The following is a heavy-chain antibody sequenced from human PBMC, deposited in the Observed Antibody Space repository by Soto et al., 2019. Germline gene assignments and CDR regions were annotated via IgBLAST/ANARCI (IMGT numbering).Heavy chain of an antibody. CDR3: VKGSRGEYYYYYNDVDV. D-gene: IGHD3-16*01. CDR1: GLNFNNFA. J-gene: IGHJ6*01. Sequence: GGSLRLSCAVSGLNFNNFAMHWVRQAPGTGLEYVSSISDTGGSTFHADSVKGRFIISRDNSKGTLFLQMSSLRVEDTAVYYCVKGSRGEYYYYYNDVDVWGQGTKSTVS. CDR2: ISDTGGST. V-gene: IGHV3-64D*06.